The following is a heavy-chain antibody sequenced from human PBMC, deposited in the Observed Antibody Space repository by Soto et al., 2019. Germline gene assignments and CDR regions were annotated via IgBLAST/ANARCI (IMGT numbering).Heavy chain of an antibody. V-gene: IGHV3-21*01. D-gene: IGHD3-9*01. CDR1: GFTFSSYS. J-gene: IGHJ4*02. CDR2: ISSSSSYI. CDR3: AGTPLTVSSVLAY. Sequence: GSLRLSWAASGFTFSSYSMNGVRQAPGKGLEWVSSISSSSSYIYYADSVKGRFTISRDNAKNSLYLQMNSLRAEDTAVYYCAGTPLTVSSVLAYWGQGTLVTVSS.